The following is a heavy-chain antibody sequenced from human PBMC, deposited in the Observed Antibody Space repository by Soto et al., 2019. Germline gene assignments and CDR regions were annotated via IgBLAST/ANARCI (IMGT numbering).Heavy chain of an antibody. Sequence: EVQLVESGGGLVQPGGSLRVSCAASGFTFSGYRMHWVRQAPGKGLVWVSRIDSDGSSTSYADSVKGRFTVSKDNAKNTLDLQMNILRAEDTAVYYCAGSGYCSGGSCYYYMDVWGKGTTVTVSS. CDR3: AGSGYCSGGSCYYYMDV. J-gene: IGHJ6*03. CDR2: IDSDGSST. V-gene: IGHV3-74*01. D-gene: IGHD2-15*01. CDR1: GFTFSGYR.